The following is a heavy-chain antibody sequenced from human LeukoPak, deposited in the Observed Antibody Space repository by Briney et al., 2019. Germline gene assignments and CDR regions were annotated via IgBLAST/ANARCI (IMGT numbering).Heavy chain of an antibody. CDR3: AKFPWELLTFDS. V-gene: IGHV3-23*01. D-gene: IGHD1-26*01. CDR1: GLTFSSYA. CDR2: ISGSGGRT. Sequence: PGGSLRLSCAASGLTFSSYAMRWVPAAPGKGLEWVSAISGSGGRTYSADPVTGRFTISRDNCKHTLYLQMNSLRAEDTAVYYCAKFPWELLTFDSWGQGTLVTVSS. J-gene: IGHJ4*02.